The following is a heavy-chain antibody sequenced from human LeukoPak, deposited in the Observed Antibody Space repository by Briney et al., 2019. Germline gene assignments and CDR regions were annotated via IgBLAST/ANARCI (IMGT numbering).Heavy chain of an antibody. D-gene: IGHD3-3*01. CDR1: GGSISSYY. CDR2: IYTSGST. V-gene: IGHV4-4*07. CDR3: ARDFSYYDFWSGYYNAGSNWFDP. J-gene: IGHJ5*02. Sequence: SETLSLTCTVSGGSISSYYWSWIRQPAGKGLEWFGRIYTSGSTNYNPSLKSRVTMSVDTSKNQFSLKLSSVTAADTAVYYCARDFSYYDFWSGYYNAGSNWFDPWGQGTLVTVSS.